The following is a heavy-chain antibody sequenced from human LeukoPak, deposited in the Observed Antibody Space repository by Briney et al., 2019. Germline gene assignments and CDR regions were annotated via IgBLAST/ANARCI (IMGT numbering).Heavy chain of an antibody. CDR3: AKSIGAVGDY. CDR2: ISGSGGST. J-gene: IGHJ4*02. D-gene: IGHD6-13*01. V-gene: IGHV3-23*01. Sequence: PGGSLRLSCAASGFTFSSYAMSWVRQAPGKGLEWVSAISGSGGSTYCADSVKGRFTISRDNSKNTLYLQMSSLRAEETAVYFCAKSIGAVGDYWGQGTLVTVSS. CDR1: GFTFSSYA.